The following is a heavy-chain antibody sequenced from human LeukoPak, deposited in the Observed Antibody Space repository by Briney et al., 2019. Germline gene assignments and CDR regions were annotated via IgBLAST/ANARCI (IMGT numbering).Heavy chain of an antibody. V-gene: IGHV3-48*03. D-gene: IGHD1-1*01. J-gene: IGHJ4*02. CDR2: IGSSGTTI. CDR1: GFTLSSYE. CDR3: TRSNCNAFDY. Sequence: PGGSLRLSCAVSGFTLSSYEMKWVRQAPGKGQEWVPNIGSSGTTIYCADSVKGRFTISRDNAKSSLYLQMNSLRAEDTAVYYCTRSNCNAFDYWGQGTLVTVSS.